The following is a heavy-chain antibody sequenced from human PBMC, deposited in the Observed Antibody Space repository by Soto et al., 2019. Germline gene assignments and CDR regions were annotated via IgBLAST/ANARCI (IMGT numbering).Heavy chain of an antibody. D-gene: IGHD3-22*01. V-gene: IGHV3-7*05. CDR2: IKQDGSEK. CDR3: ARDFRDYDSSGYLDY. Sequence: GGSLRLSCAASGFTFSSYWMSWVRQAPGKGLEWVANIKQDGSEKYYVDSVKGRFTISRDNAKNSLYLQMNSLRAEDTAVYYCARDFRDYDSSGYLDYWGQGTLVTVSS. J-gene: IGHJ4*02. CDR1: GFTFSSYW.